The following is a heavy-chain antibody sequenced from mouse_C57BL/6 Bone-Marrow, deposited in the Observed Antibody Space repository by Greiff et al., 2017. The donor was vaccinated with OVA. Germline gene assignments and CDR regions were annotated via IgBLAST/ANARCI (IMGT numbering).Heavy chain of an antibody. J-gene: IGHJ3*01. CDR2: IWGGGST. CDR1: GFSLTSYG. V-gene: IGHV2-9*01. CDR3: ASFRKWFAY. Sequence: VKVVESGPGLVAPSQSLSITCTVSGFSLTSYGVDWVRQPPGKGLEWLGVIWGGGSTNYNSALMSRLSISKDNSKGQLFLKMISLQTDDTAMYYCASFRKWFAYWGQGTLVTVSA.